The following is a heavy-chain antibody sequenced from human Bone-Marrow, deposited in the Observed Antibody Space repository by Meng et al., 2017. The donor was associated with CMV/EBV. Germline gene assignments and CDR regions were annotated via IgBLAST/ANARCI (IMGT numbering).Heavy chain of an antibody. V-gene: IGHV1-2*02. CDR2: LNPNTGGT. CDR1: GYTLTDYY. J-gene: IGHJ6*02. CDR3: ARGGLGHYYYGMDV. Sequence: ASVKVSCKASGYTLTDYYIHWARQAPGQGLEWMGWLNPNTGGTIYAQKFQCRVTMTRDTSINTAYIDLSGLRSDDTAIYYCARGGLGHYYYGMDVWGPGTMVTVSS.